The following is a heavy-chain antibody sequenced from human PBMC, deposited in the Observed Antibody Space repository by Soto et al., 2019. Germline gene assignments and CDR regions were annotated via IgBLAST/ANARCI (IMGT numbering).Heavy chain of an antibody. D-gene: IGHD6-13*01. CDR2: IYYSGST. V-gene: IGHV4-31*03. CDR1: GGSISSGGYY. Sequence: QVQLQESGPGLVKPSQTLSLTCTVSGGSISSGGYYWSWIRQHPGKGLEWIGYIYYSGSTYYNPSLKMRVTISVATSKNPFSLKLSSVTAADTAVYYCARVRWGSSSGYFDYWGQGTLVTVSS. CDR3: ARVRWGSSSGYFDY. J-gene: IGHJ4*02.